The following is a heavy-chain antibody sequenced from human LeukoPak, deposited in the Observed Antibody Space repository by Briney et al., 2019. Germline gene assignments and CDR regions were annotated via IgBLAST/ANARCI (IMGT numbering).Heavy chain of an antibody. V-gene: IGHV4-39*01. CDR1: GGSISSSSYY. Sequence: PSETLSLTCTVSGGSISSSSYYWGWIRQPPGKGLEWVGGIYYSGRTYYNPSLKSRVTISVDTSKNQFSLKLSSVTDADTAVYYCARRTISSIYYDSSGYFDYWGQGTLVTVSS. CDR2: IYYSGRT. CDR3: ARRTISSIYYDSSGYFDY. J-gene: IGHJ4*02. D-gene: IGHD3-22*01.